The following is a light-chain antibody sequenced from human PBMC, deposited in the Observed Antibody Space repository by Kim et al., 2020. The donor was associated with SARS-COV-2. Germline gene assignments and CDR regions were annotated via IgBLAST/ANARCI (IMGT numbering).Light chain of an antibody. Sequence: GQSVPIPCTGTSSDVGGYNYVSWYQQHPGKAPKLMIYEVSKRPSGVPDRFSGSKSGNTASLTVSGLQAEDEADYYCSSYAGSNNLVFGGGTKLTVL. V-gene: IGLV2-8*01. CDR1: SSDVGGYNY. CDR3: SSYAGSNNLV. CDR2: EVS. J-gene: IGLJ2*01.